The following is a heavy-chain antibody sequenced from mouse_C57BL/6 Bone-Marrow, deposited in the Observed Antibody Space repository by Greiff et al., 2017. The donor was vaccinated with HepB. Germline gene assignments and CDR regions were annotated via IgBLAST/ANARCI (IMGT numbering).Heavy chain of an antibody. Sequence: VQLQQSGGGLVQPKGSLKLSCAASGFSFNTYAMNWVRQAPGKGLEWVARIRSKSNNYATYYADSVKDRFTISRDDSESMLYLQMNNLKSEDTARYYCVRSTTGVAHWYFDVWGTGTTVTVSS. CDR1: GFSFNTYA. V-gene: IGHV10-1*01. CDR2: IRSKSNNYAT. D-gene: IGHD1-1*01. J-gene: IGHJ1*03. CDR3: VRSTTGVAHWYFDV.